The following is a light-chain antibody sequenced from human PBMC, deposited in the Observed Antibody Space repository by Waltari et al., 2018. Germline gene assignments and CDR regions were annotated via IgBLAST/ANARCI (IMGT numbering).Light chain of an antibody. CDR1: QSLVHTDGVTY. Sequence: DVVMTQSPLSLSVTLGQPASISCRSSQSLVHTDGVTYLSWFHQRPVQSPRRLSYRLSTLEPGVPDRFSGSGSGTDFTLKLSRVEAEDVGLYYCMQTTHWPPCTFGQGTKVEI. J-gene: IGKJ1*01. CDR2: RLS. V-gene: IGKV2-30*02. CDR3: MQTTHWPPCT.